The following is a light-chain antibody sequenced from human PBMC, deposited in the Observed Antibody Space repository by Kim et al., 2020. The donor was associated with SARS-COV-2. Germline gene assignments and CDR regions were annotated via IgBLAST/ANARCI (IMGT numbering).Light chain of an antibody. CDR2: KIS. Sequence: DVVMTQSPLSLPATLGQPASISCRSSQSLVHSDGNTYFSWFQQRPGQSPRRLIYKISDRDSGVPDRFSGSGSGTDFTIKISRVEAEDVGVYYCMQGTHWPWTLGQGTKVDIK. CDR3: MQGTHWPWT. V-gene: IGKV2-30*02. CDR1: QSLVHSDGNTY. J-gene: IGKJ1*01.